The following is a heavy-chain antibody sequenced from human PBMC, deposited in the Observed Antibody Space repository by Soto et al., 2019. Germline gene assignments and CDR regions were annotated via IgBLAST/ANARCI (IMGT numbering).Heavy chain of an antibody. D-gene: IGHD2-8*02. CDR1: GDCIGSGGR. V-gene: IGHV4-4*02. CDR3: ARHEGWTGPDQ. J-gene: IGHJ5*02. Sequence: SETLSLTCPVSGDCIGSGGRRSWVRPPPGKGLEWIAKIFHDGNTNYSPCLKSRVTISVDKSQNQFSLNVYSVTAADTAVYYCARHEGWTGPDQWGQGTLVTVS. CDR2: IFHDGNT.